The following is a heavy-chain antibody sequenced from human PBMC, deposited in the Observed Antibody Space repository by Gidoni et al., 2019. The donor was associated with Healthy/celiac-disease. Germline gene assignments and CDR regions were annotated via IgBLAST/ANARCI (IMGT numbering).Heavy chain of an antibody. Sequence: QLQLQESGPGLVKPSETLSLTCTVSGCPISSSSYYWGWIRQPPGKGLEWIGSIYYSGSTYYNPSLKSRVTISVDTSKNQFSLKLSSVTAADTAVYYCAISKGAITIIVLLLADAFDIWGQGTMVTVSS. CDR2: IYYSGST. CDR1: GCPISSSSYY. CDR3: AISKGAITIIVLLLADAFDI. D-gene: IGHD3-22*01. V-gene: IGHV4-39*07. J-gene: IGHJ3*02.